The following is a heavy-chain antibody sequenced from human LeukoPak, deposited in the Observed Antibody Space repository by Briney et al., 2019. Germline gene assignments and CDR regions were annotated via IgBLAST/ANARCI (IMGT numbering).Heavy chain of an antibody. Sequence: SETMSLTCTVSGGSISSGSYYWSWIRQPAGKGLEWIGRIYTSGSTNYNPSLKSRVTISVDTSKNQFSLKLSSVTAADTAVYYCARDSGYSYGYGYWGQGTLVTVSS. CDR3: ARDSGYSYGYGY. J-gene: IGHJ4*02. D-gene: IGHD5-18*01. CDR2: IYTSGST. CDR1: GGSISSGSYY. V-gene: IGHV4-61*02.